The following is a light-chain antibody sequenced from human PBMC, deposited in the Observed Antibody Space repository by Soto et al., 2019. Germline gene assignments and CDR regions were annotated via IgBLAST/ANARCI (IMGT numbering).Light chain of an antibody. CDR3: QQYNSYPLT. V-gene: IGKV1-5*01. Sequence: DIRMTLSPSTLSTSVGDRVTITCRASQSISSWLAWYQQKPGKAPKLLIYDASSLESGVPSRFSGSGSGTEFTLTISSLQPDDFATYYCQQYNSYPLTFGGGTKV. CDR1: QSISSW. J-gene: IGKJ4*01. CDR2: DAS.